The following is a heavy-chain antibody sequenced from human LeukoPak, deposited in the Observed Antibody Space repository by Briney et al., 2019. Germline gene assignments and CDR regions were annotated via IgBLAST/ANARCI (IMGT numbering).Heavy chain of an antibody. V-gene: IGHV4-59*01. CDR2: IYYSGST. CDR3: ARHNRENWFDP. D-gene: IGHD3-10*01. Sequence: SETLSLTCTVSGGSMSSYYWSWIRQPPGKGLEWIGYIYYSGSTNYNPSLKSRVTISVDTSKNQFSLKLSSVTAADTAVYYCARHNRENWFDPWGQGTLVTVSS. CDR1: GGSMSSYY. J-gene: IGHJ5*02.